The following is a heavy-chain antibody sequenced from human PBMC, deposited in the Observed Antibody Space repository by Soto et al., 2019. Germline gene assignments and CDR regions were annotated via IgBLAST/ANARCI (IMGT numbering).Heavy chain of an antibody. CDR1: GFTFSSYA. V-gene: IGHV3-30-3*01. CDR2: ISYDGSNK. D-gene: IGHD3-22*01. Sequence: QVQLVESGGGVVQPGRSLRLSCAASGFTFSSYAMHWVRQAPGKGLEWVAVISYDGSNKYYADSVKGRFTISRDNSKHTLYLKMNSLRGEDTAVYYCASHDSRGYYYDYWGQGTLVTVSS. CDR3: ASHDSRGYYYDY. J-gene: IGHJ4*02.